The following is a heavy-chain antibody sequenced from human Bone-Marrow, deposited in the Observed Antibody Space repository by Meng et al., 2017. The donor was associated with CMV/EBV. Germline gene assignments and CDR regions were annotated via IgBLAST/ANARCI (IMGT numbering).Heavy chain of an antibody. J-gene: IGHJ4*02. CDR2: ISSSSTI. Sequence: GGSLRLSCAVSGFIFSSYSMNWVRQAPGKGLEWVSSISSSSTIYYADSVKGRFTISRDNAKNSLYLQMNSLRAEDTAVYYCASAGVWQWLSIGDYWGQGTLVTVSS. D-gene: IGHD6-19*01. CDR3: ASAGVWQWLSIGDY. V-gene: IGHV3-69-1*01. CDR1: GFIFSSYS.